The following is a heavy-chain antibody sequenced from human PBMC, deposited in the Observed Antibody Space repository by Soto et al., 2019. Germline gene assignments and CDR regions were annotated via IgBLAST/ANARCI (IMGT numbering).Heavy chain of an antibody. CDR2: IYYSGST. Sequence: SETLSLTCTVSGGSVSSGSYYWSWIRQPPGKGLEWIGYIYYSGSTNYNPSLKSRVTISVDTSKNQFSLKLSSVTAADTAVYYCARDYYFDYWGQGALVTSPQ. V-gene: IGHV4-61*01. J-gene: IGHJ4*02. CDR1: GGSVSSGSYY. CDR3: ARDYYFDY.